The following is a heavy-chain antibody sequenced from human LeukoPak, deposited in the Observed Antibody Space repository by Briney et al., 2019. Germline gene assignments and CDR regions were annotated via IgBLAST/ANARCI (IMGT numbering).Heavy chain of an antibody. V-gene: IGHV1-2*02. Sequence: ASVKVSCKASGYTFTGYYMHWVRQAPGQGLERLGWINPNSGGTNYAQKCQGRVTMTRDTSISTAYMELSRLRSDDTAVYYCARVEFLNYYGSGSYHGWFDPWGQGTLVTVSS. CDR1: GYTFTGYY. D-gene: IGHD3-10*01. CDR2: INPNSGGT. CDR3: ARVEFLNYYGSGSYHGWFDP. J-gene: IGHJ5*02.